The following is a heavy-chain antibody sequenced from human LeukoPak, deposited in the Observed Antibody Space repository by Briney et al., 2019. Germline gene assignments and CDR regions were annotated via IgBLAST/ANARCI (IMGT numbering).Heavy chain of an antibody. V-gene: IGHV3-15*01. Sequence: GGSLRLSCAASGFTFSNAWMSWVRQAPGKGLEWVGRIKRKTDGGTTDYAAPVKGRFTISRDDSKNTLYLQMNSLKTEDTAVYYCTTERGYCSSTSCVGAFDIWGQGTMVTVSS. CDR3: TTERGYCSSTSCVGAFDI. J-gene: IGHJ3*02. D-gene: IGHD2-2*01. CDR2: IKRKTDGGTT. CDR1: GFTFSNAW.